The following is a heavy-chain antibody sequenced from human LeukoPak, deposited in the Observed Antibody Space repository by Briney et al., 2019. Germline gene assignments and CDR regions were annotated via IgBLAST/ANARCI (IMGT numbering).Heavy chain of an antibody. CDR1: GGSFSGYY. J-gene: IGHJ6*02. V-gene: IGHV4-34*01. Sequence: SETLSLTCAVYGGSFSGYYWSWIRQPPGKGLEWIGEISHSGSTNYNPSLKSRVIISVDTSKNQFSLKLSSVTAADTAVYYCARAVYGSGSPPPYYYYGMDVWGQGTTVTVPS. D-gene: IGHD3-10*01. CDR2: ISHSGST. CDR3: ARAVYGSGSPPPYYYYGMDV.